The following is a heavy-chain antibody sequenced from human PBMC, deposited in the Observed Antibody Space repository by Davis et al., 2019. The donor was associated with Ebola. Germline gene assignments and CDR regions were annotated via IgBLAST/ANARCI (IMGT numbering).Heavy chain of an antibody. D-gene: IGHD3-22*01. CDR2: INHSGST. Sequence: SQTPSLTRAVYGGSFSGYFWTWIRQPPGKGLEWIGEINHSGSTNYNPSLKSRVTISVDTSKNQFSLKLSSVTAADTAVYYCARGIGHYYYMDVWGKGTTVTVSS. CDR1: GGSFSGYF. J-gene: IGHJ6*03. CDR3: ARGIGHYYYMDV. V-gene: IGHV4-34*01.